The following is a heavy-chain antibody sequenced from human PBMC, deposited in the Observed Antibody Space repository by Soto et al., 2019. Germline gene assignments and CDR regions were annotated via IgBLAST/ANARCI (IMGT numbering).Heavy chain of an antibody. Sequence: QIQLVQSAAEVKKPGASVKVSCKTSGYTFVSYGISWVRQAPGQGLEWMGWISPYNGNTNFAQRFRGRVTLTTDTSTDIVYIDLGSLKSDDTAVYYCARDQNFFDSSGYYEHWGQGTLITVSS. D-gene: IGHD3-22*01. V-gene: IGHV1-18*04. CDR2: ISPYNGNT. J-gene: IGHJ4*02. CDR3: ARDQNFFDSSGYYEH. CDR1: GYTFVSYG.